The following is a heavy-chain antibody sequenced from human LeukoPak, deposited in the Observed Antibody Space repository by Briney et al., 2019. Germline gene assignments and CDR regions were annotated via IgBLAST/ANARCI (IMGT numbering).Heavy chain of an antibody. D-gene: IGHD6-19*01. CDR2: ISYSGST. J-gene: IGHJ6*02. CDR1: GGSIGSTRYY. CDR3: AGWLVAYYYYYGMDV. Sequence: SETLSLTCTVSGGSIGSTRYYWGWIRQPPGKGLEWIGSISYSGSTHYNPSLQSRVTISVDTSKNQFSLKLSSVTAADTAVYYCAGWLVAYYYYYGMDVWGQGTTVTVSS. V-gene: IGHV4-39*07.